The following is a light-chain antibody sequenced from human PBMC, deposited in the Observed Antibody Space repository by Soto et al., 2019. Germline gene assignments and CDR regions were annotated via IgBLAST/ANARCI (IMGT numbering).Light chain of an antibody. Sequence: DIQMTQSPSTLSASVGDRVTITCRASHSISSWLAWYQQKPGKAPKLLIYDASSLESGVPSRFSGSGSGTEFTLTISSLQPDDFATYYCQQYNSYQWTVGQGTKVDI. V-gene: IGKV1-5*01. J-gene: IGKJ1*01. CDR1: HSISSW. CDR3: QQYNSYQWT. CDR2: DAS.